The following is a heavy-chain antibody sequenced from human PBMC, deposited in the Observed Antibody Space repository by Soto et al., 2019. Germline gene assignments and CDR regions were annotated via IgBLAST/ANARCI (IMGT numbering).Heavy chain of an antibody. Sequence: QVQLQESGPGLVKPSETLSLTCSVSGDSISGYYWNWIRQPPGKGLEWIGYISYSGTTNYKPSLKSQVTISLDTSMNRFSLKVRSVTAADTAVYYCARGSEPGNYYYSYMDRWGKGTTVTVAS. CDR3: ARGSEPGNYYYSYMDR. J-gene: IGHJ6*03. D-gene: IGHD3-10*01. V-gene: IGHV4-59*01. CDR2: ISYSGTT. CDR1: GDSISGYY.